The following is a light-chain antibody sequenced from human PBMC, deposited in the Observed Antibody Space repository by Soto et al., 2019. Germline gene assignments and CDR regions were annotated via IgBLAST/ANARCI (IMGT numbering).Light chain of an antibody. V-gene: IGKV1-5*03. J-gene: IGKJ2*01. Sequence: DIQMTQSPSTLSASVGDRVTITCRASQSISSWLAWYQQKPGKAPKLLIYKASSLESGVPSRFSGSGSGTVCTLTISILQPDDFATYYCQHYDSYSYTFGQGTKLEIK. CDR2: KAS. CDR3: QHYDSYSYT. CDR1: QSISSW.